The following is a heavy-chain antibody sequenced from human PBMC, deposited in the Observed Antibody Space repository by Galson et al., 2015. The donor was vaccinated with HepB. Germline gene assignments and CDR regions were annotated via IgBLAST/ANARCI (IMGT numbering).Heavy chain of an antibody. CDR1: GFTFSSYS. CDR3: ACGSGSCWFDP. Sequence: SLRLSCAASGFTFSSYSMNWVRQAPGKGLEWVSSISSSSSYIYYADSVKGRFTISRDNAKNSLYLQMNSLRAEDTAVYYCACGSGSCWFDPWGQGTLVTVSS. J-gene: IGHJ5*02. CDR2: ISSSSSYI. V-gene: IGHV3-21*01. D-gene: IGHD3-10*01.